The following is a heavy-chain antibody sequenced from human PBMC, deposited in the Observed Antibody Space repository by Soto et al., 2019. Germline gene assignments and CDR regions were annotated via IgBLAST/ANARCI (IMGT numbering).Heavy chain of an antibody. V-gene: IGHV4-30-2*01. CDR1: GGSISSGGYS. D-gene: IGHD3-10*01. Sequence: PSETLSLTCAVSGGSISSGGYSWSWMRQPPGKGLEWIGYLYHSGSYYYNPSRRSRVTISVDRSKNQFSLKLSSVTDADTAVYYCARDSVSGDGFDYWGQGTLVTVSS. J-gene: IGHJ4*02. CDR3: ARDSVSGDGFDY. CDR2: LYHSGSY.